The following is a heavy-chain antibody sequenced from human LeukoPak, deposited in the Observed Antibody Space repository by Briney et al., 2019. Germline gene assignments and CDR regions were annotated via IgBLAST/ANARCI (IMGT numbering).Heavy chain of an antibody. J-gene: IGHJ6*02. CDR2: IIPIFGTA. CDR1: GGTFSSYA. Sequence: ASVNVSCKASGGTFSSYAISWVRQAPGQGLEWMGGIIPIFGTANYAQKFQGRVTITADESTSTAYMELSSLRSEDTAVYYCARGPSHYDFWSGYYRPQYYYYGMDVWGQGTTVTVSS. V-gene: IGHV1-69*13. D-gene: IGHD3-3*01. CDR3: ARGPSHYDFWSGYYRPQYYYYGMDV.